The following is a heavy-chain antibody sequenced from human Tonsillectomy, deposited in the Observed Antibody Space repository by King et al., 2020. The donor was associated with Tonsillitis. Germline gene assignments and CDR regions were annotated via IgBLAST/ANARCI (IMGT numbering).Heavy chain of an antibody. D-gene: IGHD5-18*01. CDR2: IKSKTDGGTK. CDR3: TTERETAMVSIDAFDI. Sequence: VQLVESGGGLVKPGGSLRLSCAASGFTFSNAWMSWVRQAPGKGLEWVGRIKSKTDGGTKDYAAPVKGRFTISRDDSKNTLYLQMNSLKTEDTAVYYCTTERETAMVSIDAFDIWGQGTMVTVSS. CDR1: GFTFSNAW. J-gene: IGHJ3*02. V-gene: IGHV3-15*01.